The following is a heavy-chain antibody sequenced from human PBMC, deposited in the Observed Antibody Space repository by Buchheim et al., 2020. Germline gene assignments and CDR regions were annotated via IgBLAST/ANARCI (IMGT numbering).Heavy chain of an antibody. CDR1: GFTFSSYG. CDR2: ISYDGSNK. D-gene: IGHD4-11*01. Sequence: QVQLVESGGGVVQPGRSLRLSCAASGFTFSSYGMHWVRQAPGKGLEWVAVISYDGSNKYYADSVKGRFTISRDNSKHTLYLQMNSLRAEDTAVYYCAKVQDYSNPYYYGMDVWGQGTT. CDR3: AKVQDYSNPYYYGMDV. V-gene: IGHV3-30*18. J-gene: IGHJ6*02.